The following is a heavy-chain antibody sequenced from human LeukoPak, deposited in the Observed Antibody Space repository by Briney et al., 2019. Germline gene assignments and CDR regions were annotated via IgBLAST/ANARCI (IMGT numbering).Heavy chain of an antibody. CDR1: GFSNYA. Sequence: GGSLRLSCAASGFSNYAMSWVRQAPGKGLEWVSGIGSNGVSTYYADSVKGRFTISRDNSKKALYLQMNSLRAEDTAVYYCAKECYDGSGYCFDYWGQGTLVTVSS. D-gene: IGHD3-22*01. CDR2: IGSNGVST. V-gene: IGHV3-23*01. J-gene: IGHJ4*02. CDR3: AKECYDGSGYCFDY.